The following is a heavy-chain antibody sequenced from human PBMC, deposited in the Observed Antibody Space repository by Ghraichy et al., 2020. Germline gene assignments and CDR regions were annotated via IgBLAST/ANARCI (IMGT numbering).Heavy chain of an antibody. CDR3: ARPDIVGDSYYFDY. V-gene: IGHV4-39*01. CDR2: IYYSGST. D-gene: IGHD1-26*01. CDR1: GGSISSSSYY. J-gene: IGHJ4*02. Sequence: SETLSLTCTVSGGSISSSSYYWGWIRQPPGKGLEWIGSIYYSGSTYYNPSLKSRVTISVDTSKNQFSLKLSSVTAADTAVYYCARPDIVGDSYYFDYWGQGTLVTVSS.